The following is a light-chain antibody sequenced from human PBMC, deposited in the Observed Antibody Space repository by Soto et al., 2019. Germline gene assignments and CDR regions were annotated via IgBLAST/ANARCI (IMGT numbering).Light chain of an antibody. CDR2: GAS. CDR1: QSVRSN. V-gene: IGKV3-15*01. CDR3: QQYGNSPFT. J-gene: IGKJ4*01. Sequence: EMVMTQSPPTLSVSPGERATLSCRASQSVRSNLAWYQQKPGQAPRLLIYGASPRATGIPSRFSGSGSGTDFTLTISRLEPEDFAVYYCQQYGNSPFTFGGGTKVAIK.